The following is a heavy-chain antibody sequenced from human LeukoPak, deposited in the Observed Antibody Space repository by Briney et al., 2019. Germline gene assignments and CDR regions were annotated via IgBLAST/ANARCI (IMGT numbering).Heavy chain of an antibody. J-gene: IGHJ4*02. CDR1: GGSISSYY. Sequence: SETLSLTCTVSGGSISSYYWSWIRQPPGKGLEWIGYIYYSGSTNYNPSLKSRVTISVDTSKNQFSLKLSFVTAADTAVYYCARARGYSYGYPLDYWGQGTLVTVSS. CDR3: ARARGYSYGYPLDY. CDR2: IYYSGST. D-gene: IGHD5-18*01. V-gene: IGHV4-59*08.